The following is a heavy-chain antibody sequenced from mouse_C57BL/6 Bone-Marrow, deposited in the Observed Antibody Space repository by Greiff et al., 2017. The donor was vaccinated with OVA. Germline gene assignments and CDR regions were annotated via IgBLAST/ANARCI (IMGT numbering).Heavy chain of an antibody. CDR1: GFTFSDYG. V-gene: IGHV5-15*01. CDR2: ISNLAYSI. Sequence: EVQRVESGGGLVQPGGSLKLSCAASGFTFSDYGMAWVRQAPRKGPEWVAFISNLAYSIYYADTVTGRFTIASENAKNTMYQEKSSLRSEDTAMYYCARHSSRSTEFYAMDYWGQGTSVTVSS. J-gene: IGHJ4*01. CDR3: ARHSSRSTEFYAMDY. D-gene: IGHD4-1*02.